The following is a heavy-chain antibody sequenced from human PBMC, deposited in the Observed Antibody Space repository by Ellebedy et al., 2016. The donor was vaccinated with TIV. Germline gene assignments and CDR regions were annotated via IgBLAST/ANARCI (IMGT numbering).Heavy chain of an antibody. V-gene: IGHV3-7*01. CDR3: ARDKVVGATYFDY. CDR2: IKQDGSAK. CDR1: GFTFSSYW. J-gene: IGHJ4*02. D-gene: IGHD1-26*01. Sequence: GGSLRLSXAASGFTFSSYWMQWVRQAPGKGLEWVANIKQDGSAKYYVDSVKGRFTISRDNAKNSVYLQMNSLRAEDTAVYYCARDKVVGATYFDYWGQGTLATVSS.